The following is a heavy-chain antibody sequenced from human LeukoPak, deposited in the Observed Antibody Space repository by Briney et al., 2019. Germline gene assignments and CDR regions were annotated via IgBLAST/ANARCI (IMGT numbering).Heavy chain of an antibody. Sequence: GGSLGLSCAASGFTFITYAMSWVRQAPGKGLQWVSVIRDSGGSTYYADSVKGRFTISRDNSKNTLYLQMNSLRAEDTAVYYCAKAGRSGWYPGWPFDIWGQGTMVTVSS. CDR1: GFTFITYA. CDR2: IRDSGGST. V-gene: IGHV3-23*01. CDR3: AKAGRSGWYPGWPFDI. J-gene: IGHJ3*02. D-gene: IGHD6-19*01.